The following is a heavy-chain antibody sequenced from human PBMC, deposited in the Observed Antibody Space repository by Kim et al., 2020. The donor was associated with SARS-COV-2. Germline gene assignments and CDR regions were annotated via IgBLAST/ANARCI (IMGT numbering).Heavy chain of an antibody. J-gene: IGHJ4*02. Sequence: LKSRVTISVDTSKNQFSLKLSSVTAADTAVYYCARLAWRGITMVRGEFDYWGQGTLVTVSS. CDR3: ARLAWRGITMVRGEFDY. D-gene: IGHD3-10*01. V-gene: IGHV4-39*01.